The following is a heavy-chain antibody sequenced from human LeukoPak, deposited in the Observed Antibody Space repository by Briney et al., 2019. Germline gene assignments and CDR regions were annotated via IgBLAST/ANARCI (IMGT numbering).Heavy chain of an antibody. CDR3: ARATYYYDSSTYDYYYYYMDV. J-gene: IGHJ6*03. V-gene: IGHV3-48*03. CDR2: ISSSGTTI. D-gene: IGHD3-22*01. Sequence: GGSLRLSCAASGFTFSSYDMNWVRQAPGKGLEWVSYISSSGTTIYYADSVKGRFTISRDNAKNSLYLQMNSLRAEDTAVCYCARATYYYDSSTYDYYYYYMDVWGKGTTVTVSS. CDR1: GFTFSSYD.